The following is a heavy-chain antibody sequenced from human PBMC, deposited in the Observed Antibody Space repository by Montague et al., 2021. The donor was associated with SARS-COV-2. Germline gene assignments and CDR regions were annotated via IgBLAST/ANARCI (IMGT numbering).Heavy chain of an antibody. D-gene: IGHD3-9*01. V-gene: IGHV4-4*02. CDR3: MRAGGFDNRPPV. J-gene: IGHJ4*02. Sequence: SETLSLTCAVSGDSIMTTNWWSWVRQPPGKGLGWIGEIYQSGSTNYSPSLKSRVTMSVDKSKNQFSLELNSLTAADTALYYCMRAGGFDNRPPVWGQGALSQSPQ. CDR1: GDSIMTTNW. CDR2: IYQSGST.